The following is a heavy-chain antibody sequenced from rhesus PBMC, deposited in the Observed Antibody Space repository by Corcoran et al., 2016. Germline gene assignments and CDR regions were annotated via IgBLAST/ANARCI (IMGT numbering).Heavy chain of an antibody. D-gene: IGHD3-3*01. V-gene: IGHV4-169*02. CDR3: ASDYNIWTGLLRY. J-gene: IGHJ4*01. Sequence: QLQLQESGPGLVKPSETLSVTCAVSGGSISSSYWSWIRQAPGKGLEWLGYIYGSGSSTNYNPSLKSRVTLSLDTSKNQLSLKLSSVTAADTAVYYCASDYNIWTGLLRYWGQGVLVTVSS. CDR1: GGSISSSY. CDR2: IYGSGSST.